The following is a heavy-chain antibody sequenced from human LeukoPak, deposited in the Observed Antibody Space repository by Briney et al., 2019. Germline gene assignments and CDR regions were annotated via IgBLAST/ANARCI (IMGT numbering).Heavy chain of an antibody. V-gene: IGHV1-8*01. Sequence: ASVKVSCKASGYTFTSYDINWVRQATGQGLEWMGWMNPNSGNTGYAQKFQGRVTMTRNTSISTAYMELSSLRSDDPAVYYCARARQVRGVIITLGREYYMDVWGKGTTVTISS. D-gene: IGHD3-10*01. CDR3: ARARQVRGVIITLGREYYMDV. J-gene: IGHJ6*03. CDR1: GYTFTSYD. CDR2: MNPNSGNT.